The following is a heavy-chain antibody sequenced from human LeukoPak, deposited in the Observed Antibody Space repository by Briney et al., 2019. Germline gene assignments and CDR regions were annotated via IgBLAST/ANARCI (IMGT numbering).Heavy chain of an antibody. CDR1: GGSISSYY. V-gene: IGHV4-59*01. J-gene: IGHJ4*02. CDR2: IYYSGST. Sequence: PSETLSLTCTGSGGSISSYYWSWIRQPPGNGLEWIGYIYYSGSTNYNPSLKSRVTISVDTSKNQFSLKLTSVTAADTAVYYCASGSAVAAAGAYWGQGTLVTVSS. D-gene: IGHD6-13*01. CDR3: ASGSAVAAAGAY.